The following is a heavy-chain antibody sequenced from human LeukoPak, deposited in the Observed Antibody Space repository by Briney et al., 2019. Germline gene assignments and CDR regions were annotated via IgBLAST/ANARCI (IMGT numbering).Heavy chain of an antibody. CDR1: GYTFTGYY. V-gene: IGHV1-2*02. J-gene: IGHJ5*02. CDR2: TNPNSGGT. CDR3: ARDYGDYGVVWFDP. D-gene: IGHD4-17*01. Sequence: ASVKVSCKASGYTFTGYYMHWVRQAPGQGLEWMGWTNPNSGGTNYAQKFQGRVTMTRDTSISTAYMELSRLRSDDTAVYYCARDYGDYGVVWFDPWGQGTLVTVSS.